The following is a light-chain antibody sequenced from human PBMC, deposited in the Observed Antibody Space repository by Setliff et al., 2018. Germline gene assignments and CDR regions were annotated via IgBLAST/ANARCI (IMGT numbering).Light chain of an antibody. CDR2: SNN. V-gene: IGLV1-44*01. J-gene: IGLJ1*01. CDR1: SSNIGSNT. Sequence: QSALTQPPPASGTPGQRVTISCSGSSSNIGSNTVNWYQQLPGTAPKLLIYSNNQRPSGVPDRFSGSKSGTSASLAISGLQSEDEADYYCAAWDDSLNGPVFGTGTKVTV. CDR3: AAWDDSLNGPV.